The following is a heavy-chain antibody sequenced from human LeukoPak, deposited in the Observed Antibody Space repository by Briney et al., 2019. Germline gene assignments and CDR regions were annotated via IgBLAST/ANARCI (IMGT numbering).Heavy chain of an antibody. Sequence: GGSLRLSCAASGFTFSSYWMSWVRQAPGKGLEWVANIKQDGSEKYYVDSVKGRFTISRDNAKNSLYLQMNSLRAGDTAVYYCAGSGWYWGGAFDIWGQGTMVTVSS. D-gene: IGHD6-19*01. CDR2: IKQDGSEK. CDR1: GFTFSSYW. J-gene: IGHJ3*02. V-gene: IGHV3-7*05. CDR3: AGSGWYWGGAFDI.